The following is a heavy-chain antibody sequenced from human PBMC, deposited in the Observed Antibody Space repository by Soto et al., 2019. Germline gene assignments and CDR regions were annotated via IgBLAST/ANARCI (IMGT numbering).Heavy chain of an antibody. CDR3: AKGPRGYSYGAYDY. D-gene: IGHD5-18*01. V-gene: IGHV3-9*01. J-gene: IGHJ4*02. CDR2: ISWNSGSI. Sequence: EVQLVESGGGLVQPGRSLRLSCAASGFTFDDYAMHWVRQAPGKGLEWVSGISWNSGSIGYADSVKGRFTISRDNAKNCLYLQMNSLRAEDTDLYYCAKGPRGYSYGAYDYWGQGTLVTVSS. CDR1: GFTFDDYA.